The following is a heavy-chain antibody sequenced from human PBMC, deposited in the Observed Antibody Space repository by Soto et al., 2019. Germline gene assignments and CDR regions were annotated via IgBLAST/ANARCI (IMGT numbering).Heavy chain of an antibody. CDR2: IIPIFGTA. J-gene: IGHJ6*02. CDR1: GGTFSSYA. V-gene: IGHV1-69*01. Sequence: QVQLVQSGAEVKKPGSSVKVSCKASGGTFSSYAISWVRQAPGQGLEWMGGIIPIFGTANYAQKFQGRVTITADESTSTAYMELSSLRSEDTAVYYCAREGGEEAARPGEYYYYGMDVWGQGTTVTVSS. D-gene: IGHD6-6*01. CDR3: AREGGEEAARPGEYYYYGMDV.